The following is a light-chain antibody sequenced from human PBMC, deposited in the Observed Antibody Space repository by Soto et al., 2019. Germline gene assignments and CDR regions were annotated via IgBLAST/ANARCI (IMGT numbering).Light chain of an antibody. V-gene: IGKV1-27*01. CDR2: AAS. J-gene: IGKJ3*01. Sequence: DIQMTQSPTSLSASVGDRVTITCRASQGIRNYVAWYQQIPGKAPKLLIYAASTLQSGVPSRFSGSGSGTGFSLTANGLQTDDVAHYEGQADSSVHVFGPGTKVDIK. CDR3: QADSSVHV. CDR1: QGIRNY.